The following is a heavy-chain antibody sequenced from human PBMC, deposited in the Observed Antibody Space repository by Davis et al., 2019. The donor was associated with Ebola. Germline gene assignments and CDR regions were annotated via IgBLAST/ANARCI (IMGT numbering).Heavy chain of an antibody. CDR3: ARDRYYYGGTGTFDY. D-gene: IGHD3-10*01. CDR2: ISSSGSTI. V-gene: IGHV3-48*04. Sequence: GESLKISCAASGFTFSSYGMNWVRQAPGKGLEWVSYISSSGSTIHYADSVKGRFTISRDNAKNSLYLQMNSLRAEDTALYYCARDRYYYGGTGTFDYWGQGTLVTVSS. CDR1: GFTFSSYG. J-gene: IGHJ4*02.